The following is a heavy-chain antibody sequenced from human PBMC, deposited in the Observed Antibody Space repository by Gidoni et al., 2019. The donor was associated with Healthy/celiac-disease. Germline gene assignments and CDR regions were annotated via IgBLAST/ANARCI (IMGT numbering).Heavy chain of an antibody. CDR1: GFTFSSYS. J-gene: IGHJ4*02. CDR3: AREIRYPHQGVIIYGFDY. D-gene: IGHD3-10*01. Sequence: EVQLVESGGGLVKPGGSLRLSCAASGFTFSSYSMNWVRQAPGKGLEWVSSISSSSSYIYYADSVKGRFTISRDNAKNSLYLQMNSLRAEDTAVYYCAREIRYPHQGVIIYGFDYWGQGTLVTVSS. V-gene: IGHV3-21*01. CDR2: ISSSSSYI.